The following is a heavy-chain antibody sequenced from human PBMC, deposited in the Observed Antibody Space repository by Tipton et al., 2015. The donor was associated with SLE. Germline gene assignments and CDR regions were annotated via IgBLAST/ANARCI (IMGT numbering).Heavy chain of an antibody. Sequence: SLRLSCAASGFTVSSNYMSWVRQAPGKGLEWVSVIYSGGSTYYADSVKGRFTISRDNSKNTLYLQMNSLRAGDTAVYYCARDSGSWPGKFDSWGQGTLVTVSS. CDR3: ARDSGSWPGKFDS. CDR1: GFTVSSNY. J-gene: IGHJ5*01. V-gene: IGHV3-66*01. D-gene: IGHD6-13*01. CDR2: IYSGGST.